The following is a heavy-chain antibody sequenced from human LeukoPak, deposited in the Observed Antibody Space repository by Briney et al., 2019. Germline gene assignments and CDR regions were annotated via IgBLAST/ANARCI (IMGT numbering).Heavy chain of an antibody. V-gene: IGHV1-69*04. CDR2: IIPILGIA. D-gene: IGHD6-13*01. Sequence: GASVKVPCKASGGTFSSYAISWVRQAPGQGLEWMGRIIPILGIANYAQKFQGRVTITADKSTSTAYMELSSLRSEDTAVYYCASDPSSSSSWEGYWGQGTLVTVSS. CDR3: ASDPSSSSSWEGY. J-gene: IGHJ4*02. CDR1: GGTFSSYA.